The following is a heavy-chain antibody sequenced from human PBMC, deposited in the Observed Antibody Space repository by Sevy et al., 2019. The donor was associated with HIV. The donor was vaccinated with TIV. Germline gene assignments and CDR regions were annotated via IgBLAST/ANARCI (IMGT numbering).Heavy chain of an antibody. D-gene: IGHD5-12*01. CDR3: ARDRATSATRTLFDY. V-gene: IGHV3-23*01. CDR1: GFTSSSYA. CDR2: LSDSGVST. Sequence: LSLTCAASGFTSSSYAMSWVRQPPGRGLEWVSTLSDSGVSTYYADSVKGRFTISRDNSKNILYLQMNSLRAEDTAVYYCARDRATSATRTLFDYWGQGTLVTVSS. J-gene: IGHJ4*02.